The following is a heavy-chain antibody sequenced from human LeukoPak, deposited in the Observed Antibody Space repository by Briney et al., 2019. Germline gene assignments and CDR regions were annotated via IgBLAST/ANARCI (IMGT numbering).Heavy chain of an antibody. J-gene: IGHJ6*03. V-gene: IGHV3-21*01. CDR1: GFTFSSYS. CDR2: ISSSSSYI. CDR3: ARDGIETGTGYYYMDV. Sequence: GGSLRLSCAASGFTFSSYSMNWVRQAPGKGLEWVSSISSSSSYIYYADSVKGRFTISRDNAKNSLYLQMNSLRAEDTAVYYCARDGIETGTGYYYMDVWGKGTTVTVSS. D-gene: IGHD1-1*01.